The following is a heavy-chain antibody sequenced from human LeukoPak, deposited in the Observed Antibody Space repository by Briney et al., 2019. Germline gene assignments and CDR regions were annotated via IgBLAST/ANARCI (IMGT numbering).Heavy chain of an antibody. D-gene: IGHD4-23*01. CDR3: ASPAGPHDYGGAWLY. CDR2: INPNSAGT. CDR1: GYTFTGYY. Sequence: ASVKVSCKASGYTFTGYYMHCVRHAPGQVLEWMGWINPNSAGTNYAQKFQGRVTMTRDTSISTAYMELSRLRSDDTAVYYCASPAGPHDYGGAWLYWGQGTLVTVSS. J-gene: IGHJ4*02. V-gene: IGHV1-2*02.